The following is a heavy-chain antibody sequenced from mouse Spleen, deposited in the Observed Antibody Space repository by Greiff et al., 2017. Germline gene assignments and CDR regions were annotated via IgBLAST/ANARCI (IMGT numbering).Heavy chain of an antibody. CDR3: ARHWYYFDY. CDR1: GYTFTSYW. D-gene: IGHD4-1*01. J-gene: IGHJ2*01. CDR2: INPSNGRT. V-gene: IGHV1S81*02. Sequence: QVQLQQSGAELVKPGASVKLSCKASGYTFTSYWMHWVKQRPGQGLEWIGEINPSNGRTNYNEKFKSKATLTVDKSSSTAYMQLSSLTSEDSAVYYCARHWYYFDYWGQGTTLTVSS.